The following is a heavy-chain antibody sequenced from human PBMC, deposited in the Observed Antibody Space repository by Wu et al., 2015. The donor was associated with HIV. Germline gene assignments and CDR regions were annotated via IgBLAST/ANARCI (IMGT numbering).Heavy chain of an antibody. CDR2: MNPDSGNT. J-gene: IGHJ4*02. D-gene: IGHD6-13*01. CDR3: ARARISAAGTIVYYFDF. V-gene: IGHV1-8*01. Sequence: QVHLVQSGAVIKKPGSSVRMSCEASGYTFTSSDINWVRQASGQGLEWMGWMNPDSGNTGYAQKFQGRVTMTRNTSINTAYMDLGSLRPEDTAVYYCARARISAAGTIVYYFDFWGQGTLVTVSS. CDR1: GYTFTSSD.